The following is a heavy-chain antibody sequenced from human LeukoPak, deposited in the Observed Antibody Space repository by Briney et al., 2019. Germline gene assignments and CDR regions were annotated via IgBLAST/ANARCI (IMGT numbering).Heavy chain of an antibody. CDR2: ISGSGGST. Sequence: GGSLRLSCAASGFTFSSYAMSWVRQAPGKGLEWVSAISGSGGSTYYADSVKGRFTISRDNSKNTLYLQMNSLRAEDTAVYYCADPVASVGARSDYWGQGTLVTVSS. J-gene: IGHJ4*02. CDR3: ADPVASVGARSDY. D-gene: IGHD1-26*01. V-gene: IGHV3-23*01. CDR1: GFTFSSYA.